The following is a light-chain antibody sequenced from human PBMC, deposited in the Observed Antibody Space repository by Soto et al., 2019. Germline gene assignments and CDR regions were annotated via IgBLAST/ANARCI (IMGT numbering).Light chain of an antibody. V-gene: IGLV2-14*03. J-gene: IGLJ1*01. CDR3: CSYGIGSTSCV. CDR2: DVS. Sequence: QSALTQPASLSGSPGQSITISCTGTSSDVGGYNSVSWYQQHPGKAPKVIIFDVSSRPSGVSSRFSGSKSCNTASLTISGLQAEDEADYYCCSYGIGSTSCVFGAGTKLTVL. CDR1: SSDVGGYNS.